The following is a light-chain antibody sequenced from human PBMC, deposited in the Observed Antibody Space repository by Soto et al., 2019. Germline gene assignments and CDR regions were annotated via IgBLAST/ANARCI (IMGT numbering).Light chain of an antibody. CDR1: QSVGSY. CDR3: QRYGSSPRT. CDR2: DAS. J-gene: IGKJ1*01. Sequence: VLTQSPATLSLSPGERATLSCWASQSVGSYLAWYQQKPGQAPRLLIYDASNRATGIPDRFSGSGSGTDFTLTISRLEPEDFAVYYCQRYGSSPRTFGQGTKVDIK. V-gene: IGKV3-20*01.